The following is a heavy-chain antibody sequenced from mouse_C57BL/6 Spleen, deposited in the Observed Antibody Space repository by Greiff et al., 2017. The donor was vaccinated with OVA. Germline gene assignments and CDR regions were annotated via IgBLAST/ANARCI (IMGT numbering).Heavy chain of an antibody. CDR2: IDPSDSET. D-gene: IGHD1-1*01. V-gene: IGHV1-52*01. CDR3: ARGGLRSLFDY. J-gene: IGHJ2*01. Sequence: VQLQQPGAELVRPGSSVKLSCKASGYTFTSYWMHWVKQRPIQGLEWIGNIDPSDSETHYNQKFKDKATLTVDKSSSTAYMQLSSLTSEDSAVYYCARGGLRSLFDYWGQGTTLTVSS. CDR1: GYTFTSYW.